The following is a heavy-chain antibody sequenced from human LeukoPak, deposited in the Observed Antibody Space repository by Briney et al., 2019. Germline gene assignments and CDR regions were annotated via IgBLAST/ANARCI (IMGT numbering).Heavy chain of an antibody. J-gene: IGHJ3*02. CDR3: ARGRAVDI. Sequence: GGSLRLSCAVSGFTFSLSNNWMTWVRQAPGKGLEWVANIKEDGSEKYYVDSVKGRFTISRDNAKNSVYLQMNSLRAEDTAVYVCARGRAVDIWGQGTMVTVSS. V-gene: IGHV3-7*04. CDR1: GFTFSLSNNW. CDR2: IKEDGSEK.